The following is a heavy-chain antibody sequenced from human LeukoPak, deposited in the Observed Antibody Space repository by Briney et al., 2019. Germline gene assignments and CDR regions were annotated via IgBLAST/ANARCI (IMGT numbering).Heavy chain of an antibody. D-gene: IGHD2-21*02. J-gene: IGHJ4*02. CDR3: ARSVGGDRDY. Sequence: QPGGSLRLSCAASGFTFTTYAMAWVRQAPGKGLVWVSRINPDGSTTSHADSVKGRFTISRDNAKNTLYLQMNSLRAEDTAVYYCARSVGGDRDYWGQGTLVTVSS. CDR2: INPDGSTT. CDR1: GFTFTTYA. V-gene: IGHV3-74*01.